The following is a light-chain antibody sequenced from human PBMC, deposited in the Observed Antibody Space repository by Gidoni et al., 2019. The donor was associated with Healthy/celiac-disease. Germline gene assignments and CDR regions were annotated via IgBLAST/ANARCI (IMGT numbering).Light chain of an antibody. CDR1: QSVSSY. CDR2: DAS. V-gene: IGKV3-11*01. J-gene: IGKJ2*01. CDR3: QQRGT. Sequence: EIVLTQSPTTQSLSPGERATLSCRASQSVSSYLAWYQQKPGQAPRLLLYDASNRATGIPARFRGSGSGTDFTLTISSLEPEDFAVYYCQQRGTFGQGTKLEIQ.